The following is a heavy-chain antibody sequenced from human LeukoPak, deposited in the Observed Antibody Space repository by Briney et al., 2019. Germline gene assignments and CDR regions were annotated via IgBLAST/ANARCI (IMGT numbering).Heavy chain of an antibody. D-gene: IGHD3-10*01. CDR1: GFTVSSNY. V-gene: IGHV3-53*01. J-gene: IGHJ4*02. Sequence: GGSLRLSCAASGFTVSSNYMSWVRQAPGKGLEWVSVIYSGGSTYYADSVKGRFTISRDNSKNTLYLQMNSLRAEDTAVYYCARAASYYYGSGSYFGFDYWGQGTLVTVSS. CDR3: ARAASYYYGSGSYFGFDY. CDR2: IYSGGST.